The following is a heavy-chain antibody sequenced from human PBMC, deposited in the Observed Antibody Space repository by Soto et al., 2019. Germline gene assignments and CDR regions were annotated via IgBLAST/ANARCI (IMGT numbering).Heavy chain of an antibody. J-gene: IGHJ4*02. CDR1: GGSISSSSYY. V-gene: IGHV4-39*07. CDR2: IYYSGST. D-gene: IGHD1-26*01. CDR3: ARLGTGIVGATSSGALDY. Sequence: SETLSLTCTVSGGSISSSSYYWGWIRQPPGKGLEWIGSIYYSGSTYYNPSLKSRVTISVDTSKNQFSLKLSSVTAADTAVYYCARLGTGIVGATSSGALDYWGQGTLVTVSS.